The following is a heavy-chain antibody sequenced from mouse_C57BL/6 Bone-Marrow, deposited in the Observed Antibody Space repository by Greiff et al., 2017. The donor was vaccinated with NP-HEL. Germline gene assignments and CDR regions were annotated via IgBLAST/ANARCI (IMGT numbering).Heavy chain of an antibody. CDR1: GFTFSSYA. D-gene: IGHD1-1*01. CDR3: ARGNITTVVDY. CDR2: ISDGGSYT. J-gene: IGHJ2*01. Sequence: EVQGVESGGGLVKPGGSLKLSCAASGFTFSSYAMSWVRQTPEKRLEWVATISDGGSYTYYPDNVKGRFTISRDNAKNNLYLQMSHLKSEDTAMYYCARGNITTVVDYWGQGTTLTVSS. V-gene: IGHV5-4*01.